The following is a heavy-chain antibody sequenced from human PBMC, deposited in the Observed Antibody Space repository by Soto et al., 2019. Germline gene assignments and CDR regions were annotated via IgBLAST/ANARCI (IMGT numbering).Heavy chain of an antibody. CDR3: AKVADYYLDSSGKEGDV. CDR1: GFTFDDYA. J-gene: IGHJ6*02. D-gene: IGHD3-22*01. Sequence: EVQLVESGGGLVQPGRSLRLSCAASGFTFDDYAMHWVRQAPGKGLVWVSGISWNSGSIGYADSVKGRFTISRDNAKNSLNLQMNSLRAEDTALYYCAKVADYYLDSSGKEGDVWGQGTTVTVSS. V-gene: IGHV3-9*01. CDR2: ISWNSGSI.